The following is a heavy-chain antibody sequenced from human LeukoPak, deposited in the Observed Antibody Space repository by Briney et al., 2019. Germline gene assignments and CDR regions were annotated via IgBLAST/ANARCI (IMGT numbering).Heavy chain of an antibody. V-gene: IGHV5-51*01. CDR2: IYPGDSDT. J-gene: IGHJ3*02. Sequence: GESLKISCKGSGYRFTRYWIGWVRPMPGKGLGWMGIIYPGDSDTRYSPSFQGQVTISADKSISTAYLQWSSLKASDTAMYYCASYSSGYDAVDIWGQGTMVTVSS. CDR3: ASYSSGYDAVDI. D-gene: IGHD6-19*01. CDR1: GYRFTRYW.